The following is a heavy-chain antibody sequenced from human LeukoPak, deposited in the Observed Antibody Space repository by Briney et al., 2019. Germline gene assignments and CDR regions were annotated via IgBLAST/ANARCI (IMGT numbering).Heavy chain of an antibody. V-gene: IGHV4-4*07. J-gene: IGHJ4*02. CDR3: ARGPNYPSPSPFDY. CDR1: GGSISSYY. D-gene: IGHD5-24*01. CDR2: IYTSGST. Sequence: SETLSLTCTVSGGSISSYYWSWIRQPAGKGLEWIGRIYTSGSTNYNPSLKSRVTMSVGTPKNQFSLKLSSVTAADTAVYYCARGPNYPSPSPFDYWGQGTLVTVSS.